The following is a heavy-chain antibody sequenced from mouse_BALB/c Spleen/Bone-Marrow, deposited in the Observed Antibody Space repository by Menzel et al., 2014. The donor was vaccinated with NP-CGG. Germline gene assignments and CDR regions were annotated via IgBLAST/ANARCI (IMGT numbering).Heavy chain of an antibody. CDR1: GLTFSSYG. CDR2: NNNNDGNT. Sequence: ELKLEESGVGLMQPGGSLKLSSPASGLTFSSYGMSGVRQTPAKRLELVATNNNNDGNTYYPDSVKGRFTIYRDDDKNSLYLQMSNLKKEDTAMYYCARDNYGSSFGYLGEGTTLTISS. J-gene: IGHJ2*01. D-gene: IGHD1-1*01. V-gene: IGHV5-6-3*01. CDR3: ARDNYGSSFGY.